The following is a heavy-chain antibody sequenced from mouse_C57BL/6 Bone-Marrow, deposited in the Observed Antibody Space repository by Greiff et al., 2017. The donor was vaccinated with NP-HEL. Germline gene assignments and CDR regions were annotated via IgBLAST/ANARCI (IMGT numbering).Heavy chain of an antibody. CDR1: GYTFTDYN. CDR2: INPNNGGT. J-gene: IGHJ2*01. Sequence: EVHLVESGPELVKPGASVKMSCKASGYTFTDYNMHWVKQSHGKSLEWIGYINPNNGGTSYNQKFKGKATLTVNKSSSTAYMELRSLTSEDSAVYYCGRWLLRYFDYWGQGTTLTVSS. CDR3: GRWLLRYFDY. D-gene: IGHD2-3*01. V-gene: IGHV1-22*01.